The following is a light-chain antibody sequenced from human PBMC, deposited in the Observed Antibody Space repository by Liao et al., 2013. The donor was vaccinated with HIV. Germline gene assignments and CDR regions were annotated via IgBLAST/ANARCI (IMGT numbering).Light chain of an antibody. CDR2: NDS. V-gene: IGLV3-21*01. CDR3: QVWESTSDHVL. J-gene: IGLJ2*01. Sequence: SYELTQAPSVSVAPGETARITCGRYNIGGKSVHWYQQKSGQAPVLVIYNDSDRPSGIPERFSGSNSGNTATLTINRVEAGDEAAYYCQVWESTSDHVLFGGGTKLTVV. CDR1: NIGGKS.